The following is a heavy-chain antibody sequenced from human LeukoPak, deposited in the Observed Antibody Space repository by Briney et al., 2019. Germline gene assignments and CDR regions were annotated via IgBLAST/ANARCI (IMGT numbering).Heavy chain of an antibody. CDR1: GGSISIDSLTTYS. Sequence: KPSETLSLTCTISGGSISIDSLTTYSWSWVRQPPGQGLEWIGSIFGGGNTNYNPSLKSRVTISADTSKRQFSLKLRSVTAADTAIYYCAIYGNWFDPWGQGTLVAVSS. CDR2: IFGGGNT. D-gene: IGHD4-17*01. V-gene: IGHV4-61*01. J-gene: IGHJ5*02. CDR3: AIYGNWFDP.